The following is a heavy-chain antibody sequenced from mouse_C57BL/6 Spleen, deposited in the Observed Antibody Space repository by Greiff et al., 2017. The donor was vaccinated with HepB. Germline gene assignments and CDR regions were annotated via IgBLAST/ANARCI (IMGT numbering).Heavy chain of an antibody. Sequence: EVQLVESGGGLVQPGGSLKLSCAASGFTFSDYYMYWVRQTPEKRLEWVAYISNGGGSTYYPDTVKGRFTISRDNAKNTLYLQMSRLKSEDTAMYYCARGRIITTVGVPMDYWGQGTSVTVSS. CDR2: ISNGGGST. CDR3: ARGRIITTVGVPMDY. J-gene: IGHJ4*01. D-gene: IGHD1-1*01. V-gene: IGHV5-12*01. CDR1: GFTFSDYY.